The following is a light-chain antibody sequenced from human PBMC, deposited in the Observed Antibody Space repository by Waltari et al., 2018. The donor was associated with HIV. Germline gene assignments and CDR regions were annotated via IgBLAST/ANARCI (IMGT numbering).Light chain of an antibody. V-gene: IGLV1-40*01. Sequence: QSVLTQPPSVSGAPGQRVTISCTGSSSNIGAGYDVHWYQQLPGTAPKLLIYANINRPSGVPDRFSGVKSGSSASLAITGLQAEDEAHYYCQSFDSSLTTSGVIFGGGTKLTVL. J-gene: IGLJ2*01. CDR1: SSNIGAGYD. CDR3: QSFDSSLTTSGVI. CDR2: ANI.